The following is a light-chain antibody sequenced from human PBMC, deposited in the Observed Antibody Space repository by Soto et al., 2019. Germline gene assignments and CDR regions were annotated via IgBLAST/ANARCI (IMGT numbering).Light chain of an antibody. CDR3: CSYAANFAV. CDR2: DVT. V-gene: IGLV2-11*01. J-gene: IGLJ2*01. CDR1: SSDVGVYSL. Sequence: QSALTQPRSVSGSPGQSVAISCTGTSSDVGVYSLVSWYQQHPGKAPKLILYDVTKRPSGVPERFSGSKSGDTASLTISGLQAEDEADYYCCSYAANFAVFGGGTKLTVL.